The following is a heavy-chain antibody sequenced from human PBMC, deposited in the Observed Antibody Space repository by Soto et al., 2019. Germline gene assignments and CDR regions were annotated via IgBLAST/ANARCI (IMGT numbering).Heavy chain of an antibody. J-gene: IGHJ5*02. Sequence: QITLKESGPTLVKPTQTLTLTCTFSGFSLTTRGVGVGWIRQPPGKALECLALIYWDDDKRYSPSLQCRLSITMDTSKNQVVLTMTNVDPVDTATYYCAHIPNYYQYDWFDPWGQGTLVSVSS. CDR1: GFSLTTRGVG. CDR3: AHIPNYYQYDWFDP. CDR2: IYWDDDK. V-gene: IGHV2-5*02. D-gene: IGHD3-16*01.